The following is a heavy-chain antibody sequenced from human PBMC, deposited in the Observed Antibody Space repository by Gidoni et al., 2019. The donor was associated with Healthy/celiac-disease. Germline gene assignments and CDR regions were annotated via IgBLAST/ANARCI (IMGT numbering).Heavy chain of an antibody. Sequence: QVQLVQSGAEVKKPGASVKVSCQASGYTFTSYAMHWVRQAPGQRLEWMGWINAGNGNTKYSQKFQGRVTITRDTSASTAYMELSSLRSEDTAVYYCARSITIFGVVIRGWFDPWGQGTLVTVSS. CDR3: ARSITIFGVVIRGWFDP. J-gene: IGHJ5*02. D-gene: IGHD3-3*01. CDR1: GYTFTSYA. CDR2: INAGNGNT. V-gene: IGHV1-3*01.